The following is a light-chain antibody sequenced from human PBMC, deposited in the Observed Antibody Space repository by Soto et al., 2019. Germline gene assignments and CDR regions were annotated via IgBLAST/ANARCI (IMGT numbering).Light chain of an antibody. CDR1: QSVSSN. V-gene: IGKV3-15*01. CDR2: GAS. CDR3: QQYNNWLSWT. J-gene: IGKJ1*01. Sequence: EIVLTQSPATLSSFPGDRATLSCRASQSVSSNLAWYQQKPGQAPRLLIYGASTRATGIPARFSGSGSGTEFTLTISSLQSEDFAVYYCQQYNNWLSWTCGQGIKVDIK.